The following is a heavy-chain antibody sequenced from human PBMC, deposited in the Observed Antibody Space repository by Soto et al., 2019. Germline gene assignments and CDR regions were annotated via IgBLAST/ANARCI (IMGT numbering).Heavy chain of an antibody. CDR1: GYTFTSYG. CDR2: ISAYNGNT. Sequence: GASVKVSCKASGYTFTSYGISWVRQAPGQGLEWMGWISAYNGNTNYAQKLQGRVTMTTDTSTSTAYMELRSLRSDDTAVYYCARDLRMYCGGDCSFDYWGQGTLVTVSS. CDR3: ARDLRMYCGGDCSFDY. D-gene: IGHD2-21*02. J-gene: IGHJ4*02. V-gene: IGHV1-18*01.